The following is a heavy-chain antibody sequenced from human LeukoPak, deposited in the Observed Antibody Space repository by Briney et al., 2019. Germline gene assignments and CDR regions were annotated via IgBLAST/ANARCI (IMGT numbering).Heavy chain of an antibody. J-gene: IGHJ5*02. Sequence: SETLSLTCTVSGVSISSSSYYWGWIRQPPGKGLEWIGSIYYTGSTYYSPSLKSRVTISVDTSKNQFSLKVNSVTAADTGVYYCARVAAVAGISVWFDPWGQGTLVTVSS. CDR1: GVSISSSSYY. CDR3: ARVAAVAGISVWFDP. CDR2: IYYTGST. D-gene: IGHD6-19*01. V-gene: IGHV4-39*01.